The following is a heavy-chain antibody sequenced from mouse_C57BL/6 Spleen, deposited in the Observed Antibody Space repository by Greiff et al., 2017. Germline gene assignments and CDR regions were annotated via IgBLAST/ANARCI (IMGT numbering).Heavy chain of an antibody. D-gene: IGHD3-3*01. CDR1: GYAFTNYL. Sequence: QVQLQQSGAELVRPGTSVKLSCKASGYAFTNYLIDWVKQRPGQGLAWIGAINPGTGGTNYNEKFKGKATLTADKSSSTAYRQLSSLTSEDSAVXFCARWGGTEYMDYWGKGTSVTVSS. CDR3: ARWGGTEYMDY. CDR2: INPGTGGT. V-gene: IGHV1-54*01. J-gene: IGHJ4*01.